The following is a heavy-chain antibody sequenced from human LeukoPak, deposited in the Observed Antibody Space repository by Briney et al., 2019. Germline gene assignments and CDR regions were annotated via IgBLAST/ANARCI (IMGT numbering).Heavy chain of an antibody. CDR3: ARGPPRGKYYYMDV. V-gene: IGHV3-30*14. CDR1: GFTFTRNC. CDR2: IPHDGSSA. Sequence: GGSLRLSCIASGFTFTRNCMHWVRQAPGKGLEWVAAIPHDGSSALYADSVEGRFTLSRDNAKNSLYLQMNSLTAGDTAVYYCARGPPRGKYYYMDVWGKGTTVTVSS. J-gene: IGHJ6*03. D-gene: IGHD1-1*01.